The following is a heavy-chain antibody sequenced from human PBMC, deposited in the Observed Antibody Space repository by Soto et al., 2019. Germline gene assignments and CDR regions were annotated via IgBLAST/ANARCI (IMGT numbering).Heavy chain of an antibody. D-gene: IGHD3-10*01. CDR3: AQGASTGAVQRFDY. CDR2: ISGGGDGT. CDR1: GFTFNSYA. V-gene: IGHV3-23*01. Sequence: EVQLLESGGGLVQPGGSLRLSCTASGFTFNSYAMSWVRQPPGKGLEWVSAISGGGDGTYYADSVRGRFTISRDNSKDTLYLQMNNLRADDTAIYYCAQGASTGAVQRFDYWGQGTLVTVSS. J-gene: IGHJ4*02.